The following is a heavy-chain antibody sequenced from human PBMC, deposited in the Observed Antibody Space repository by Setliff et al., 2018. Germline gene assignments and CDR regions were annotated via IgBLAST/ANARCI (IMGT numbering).Heavy chain of an antibody. J-gene: IGHJ3*02. CDR3: ARGSYGDLRRGHDAFDI. V-gene: IGHV1-18*01. D-gene: IGHD4-17*01. Sequence: ASVKVSCKAYGYTFTTYGISWVRQAPGQGLQWMGWISAYNGKTNYAQKLQGRVTMTTDTPTRTAYMELRSLRSDDTAVYYCARGSYGDLRRGHDAFDIWGQGTVVTVSS. CDR1: GYTFTTYG. CDR2: ISAYNGKT.